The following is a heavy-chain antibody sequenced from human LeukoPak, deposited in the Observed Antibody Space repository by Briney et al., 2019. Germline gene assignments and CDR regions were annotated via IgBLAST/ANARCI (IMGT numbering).Heavy chain of an antibody. CDR2: IYSGGST. V-gene: IGHV3-53*01. D-gene: IGHD6-19*01. J-gene: IGHJ4*02. CDR1: GFTVSSNY. Sequence: GGSLRLSCAAAGFTVSSNYMSWVRQAPGKGLEWVSVIYSGGSTYYADSVKGRFTISRHISQNTLYLQMNSLRAEDTAVYYCARVRLGSGWSLFDFWGQGTLVTVSS. CDR3: ARVRLGSGWSLFDF.